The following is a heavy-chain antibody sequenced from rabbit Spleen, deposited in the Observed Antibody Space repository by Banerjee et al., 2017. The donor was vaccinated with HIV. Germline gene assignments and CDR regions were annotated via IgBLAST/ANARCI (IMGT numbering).Heavy chain of an antibody. J-gene: IGHJ4*01. Sequence: QSLEESGGDLVKPGASLTLTCKASGFSFSSGYYMCWVRQAPGRGLEWIGCIYAGSSGSTYYANWAKGRFTISKTSSTTVTLQMTSLTAADTATYFCARGSATMTLVITGYYLSLWGPGTLVTVS. V-gene: IGHV1S40*01. CDR3: ARGSATMTLVITGYYLSL. CDR1: GFSFSSGYY. CDR2: IYAGSSGST. D-gene: IGHD2-1*01.